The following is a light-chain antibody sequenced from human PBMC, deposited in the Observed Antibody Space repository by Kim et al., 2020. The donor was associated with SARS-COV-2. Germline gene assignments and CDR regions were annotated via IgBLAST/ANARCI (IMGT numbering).Light chain of an antibody. CDR1: RSNIGAGYD. Sequence: QRVTISCTGSRSNIGAGYDVHWYQQLPGPAPKLLIYGNSNRPSGVPDRFSGSKSGTSASLAITGLQAEDEADYYCQSYDISLSGWVFGGGTQLTVL. CDR3: QSYDISLSGWV. J-gene: IGLJ3*02. CDR2: GNS. V-gene: IGLV1-40*01.